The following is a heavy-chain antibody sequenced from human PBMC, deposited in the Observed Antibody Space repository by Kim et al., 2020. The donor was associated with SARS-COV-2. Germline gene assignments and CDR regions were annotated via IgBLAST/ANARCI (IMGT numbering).Heavy chain of an antibody. Sequence: SQTLSLTCDISGDSVSSNSASWNWIRQSPSRGLEWLGRTFYRSKWYNDYAVSVKSRIIINPDTSKNQFSLQLNSVTPEDTAVYYCARGENSGTSWGRFLDYWGQGTLVTVSS. D-gene: IGHD1-26*01. CDR3: ARGENSGTSWGRFLDY. CDR1: GDSVSSNSAS. J-gene: IGHJ4*02. CDR2: TFYRSKWYN. V-gene: IGHV6-1*01.